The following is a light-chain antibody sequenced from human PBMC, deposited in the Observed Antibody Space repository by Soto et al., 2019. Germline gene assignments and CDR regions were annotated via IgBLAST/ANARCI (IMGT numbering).Light chain of an antibody. CDR1: QSVSSN. Sequence: EIVMTQSPATLSVSPGERATLSCRASQSVSSNLAWYQQKPGQAPRLLIYGASTRATGIPARFSGSGSGTEFTLTISSLQPDDFATYYCQHYNSYPWTFGQGTKVDI. CDR3: QHYNSYPWT. J-gene: IGKJ1*01. V-gene: IGKV3-15*01. CDR2: GAS.